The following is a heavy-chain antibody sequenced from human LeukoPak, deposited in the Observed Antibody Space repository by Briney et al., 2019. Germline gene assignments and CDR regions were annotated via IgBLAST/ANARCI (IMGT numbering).Heavy chain of an antibody. CDR2: VNPNSGDT. V-gene: IGHV1-2*02. CDR1: GYTFTGYY. CDR3: ARENWYSDY. D-gene: IGHD1-1*01. J-gene: IGHJ4*02. Sequence: ASVKVSCKASGYTFTGYYMHWVRQAHGQGLEWMGWVNPNSGDTNYQQNFQGRVTMTRDTSISTVYMELSRLRSDDTAAYYCARENWYSDYWGQGTLVTVSS.